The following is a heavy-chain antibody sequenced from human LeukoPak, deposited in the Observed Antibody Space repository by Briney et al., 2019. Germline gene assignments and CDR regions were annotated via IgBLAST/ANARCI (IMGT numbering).Heavy chain of an antibody. D-gene: IGHD3-22*01. CDR1: GYTFTGYY. V-gene: IGHV1-2*06. CDR2: VNPNIGGT. J-gene: IGHJ4*02. CDR3: ARSQWFPYFDY. Sequence: GASVKVSCQASGYTFTGYYMHWVRQATGQGLEWMGRVNPNIGGTNYAQKFQGRVTMTRDTSISTAYMELSRLRSDDTAVYYCARSQWFPYFDYWGQGTLVTVSS.